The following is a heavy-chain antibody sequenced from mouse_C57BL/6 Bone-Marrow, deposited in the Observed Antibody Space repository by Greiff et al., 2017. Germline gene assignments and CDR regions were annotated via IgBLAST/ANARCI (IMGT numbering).Heavy chain of an antibody. J-gene: IGHJ3*01. CDR1: GFTFSDYY. Sequence: EVQLVESGGGLVQPGGSLKLSCAASGFTFSDYYMYWVRQTPEKRLEWVAYISNGGGSTYYPDTVKGRFTISRDNAKNTLYLQMSRLKSEDTAMYYCARQSSSLWFAYWGQGTLVTVSA. D-gene: IGHD1-1*01. V-gene: IGHV5-12*01. CDR2: ISNGGGST. CDR3: ARQSSSLWFAY.